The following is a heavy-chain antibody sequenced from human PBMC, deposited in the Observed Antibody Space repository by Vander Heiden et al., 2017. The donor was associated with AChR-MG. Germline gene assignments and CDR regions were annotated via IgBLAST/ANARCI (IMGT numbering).Heavy chain of an antibody. D-gene: IGHD4-4*01. CDR2: IIPIFGTA. CDR3: ARSDYSNYPPYWYFDL. Sequence: QVQLVQSGAEVKKPGSSVKVSCKASGGTFRSYAISWVRQAPGQGREWMGGIIPIFGTANYAQKFQGRVTITADESTSTAYMELSSLRSEDTAVDYCARSDYSNYPPYWYFDLWGRGTLVTVSS. CDR1: GGTFRSYA. V-gene: IGHV1-69*01. J-gene: IGHJ2*01.